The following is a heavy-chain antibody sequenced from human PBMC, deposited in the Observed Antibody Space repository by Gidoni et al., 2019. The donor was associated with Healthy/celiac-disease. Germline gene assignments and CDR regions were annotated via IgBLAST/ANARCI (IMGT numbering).Heavy chain of an antibody. D-gene: IGHD4-17*01. J-gene: IGHJ4*02. V-gene: IGHV7-4-1*02. Sequence: QVQLVQSGSELTKPGASVKVSCTASGYTFTRYPMHWVRQAPGQGLEWMGWINTNTGNPTYAQGFTGRFVFSLDTSVSTAYLQISSLKAEDTAVYYCARDGSPLLDYGDYVGYFDYWGQGTLVTVSS. CDR1: GYTFTRYP. CDR3: ARDGSPLLDYGDYVGYFDY. CDR2: INTNTGNP.